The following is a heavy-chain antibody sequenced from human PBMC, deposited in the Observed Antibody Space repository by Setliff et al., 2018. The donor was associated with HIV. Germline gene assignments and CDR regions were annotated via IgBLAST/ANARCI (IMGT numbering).Heavy chain of an antibody. CDR2: INPSGGEP. CDR3: ARARGRLSDFDI. J-gene: IGHJ3*02. D-gene: IGHD3-10*01. CDR1: GHSFTTYF. V-gene: IGHV1-46*01. Sequence: ASVKVSCKASGHSFTTYFLHWVRQAPGQGLEWMGMINPSGGEPSYAQKFQDRVTMTRDTSTTTVYMDLRSLRSEDTAVYYCARARGRLSDFDIWGQGTMVTVSS.